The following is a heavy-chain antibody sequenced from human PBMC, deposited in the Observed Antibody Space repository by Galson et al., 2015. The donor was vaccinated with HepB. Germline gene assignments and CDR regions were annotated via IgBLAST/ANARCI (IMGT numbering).Heavy chain of an antibody. V-gene: IGHV3-53*01. J-gene: IGHJ2*01. D-gene: IGHD7-27*01. CDR3: ARGWGSGSYWYFDL. CDR2: IYSGGSK. CDR1: GFTVSSNY. Sequence: SLRLSCAASGFTVSSNYMSWVRQAPGKGLEWVSVIYSGGSKYYADSVKGRFTISRDNSKNTLYLQMNSLRAEDTAVYYCARGWGSGSYWYFDLWGRGTLVTVSS.